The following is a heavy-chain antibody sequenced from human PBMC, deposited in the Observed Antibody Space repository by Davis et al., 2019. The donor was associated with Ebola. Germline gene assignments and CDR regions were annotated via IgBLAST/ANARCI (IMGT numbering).Heavy chain of an antibody. CDR2: IFHSGST. CDR1: GGSISSSNW. Sequence: SETLSLTCAVSGGSISSSNWWSWVRQPPGKGLEWIGEIFHSGSTNYNPSLKSRVTISVDTSKNQFSLKLSSVTAADTAVYYCARTRLYYYGMDVWGQGTTVTVSS. J-gene: IGHJ6*02. V-gene: IGHV4-4*02. CDR3: ARTRLYYYGMDV.